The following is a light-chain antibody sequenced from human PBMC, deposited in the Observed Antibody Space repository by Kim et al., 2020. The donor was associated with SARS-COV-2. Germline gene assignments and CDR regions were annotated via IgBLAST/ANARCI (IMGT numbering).Light chain of an antibody. Sequence: ASVRDRVTITCRASQGISTYLAWYQQRPGKVPTLLIYEASTLQPGVPSRFSGSGSGTDFTLTISSLQPEDVATYYCQKYDSAPRMFGPGTKVDIK. J-gene: IGKJ3*01. CDR2: EAS. V-gene: IGKV1-27*01. CDR3: QKYDSAPRM. CDR1: QGISTY.